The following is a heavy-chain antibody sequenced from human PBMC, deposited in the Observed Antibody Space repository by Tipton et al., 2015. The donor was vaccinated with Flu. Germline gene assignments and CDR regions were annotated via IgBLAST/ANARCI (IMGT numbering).Heavy chain of an antibody. CDR3: AKGLRVDKAMVGVN. D-gene: IGHD5-18*01. CDR1: GFTFSNYA. J-gene: IGHJ4*02. CDR2: ISGSGDIT. Sequence: SLRLSCAASGFTFSNYAMSWVRQAPGKGLEWLSPISGSGDITHHADSVAGRFTISRDNSKNTLYLQMNSLRAEDTAVYHCAKGLRVDKAMVGVNWGQGTLVTVSP. V-gene: IGHV3-23*01.